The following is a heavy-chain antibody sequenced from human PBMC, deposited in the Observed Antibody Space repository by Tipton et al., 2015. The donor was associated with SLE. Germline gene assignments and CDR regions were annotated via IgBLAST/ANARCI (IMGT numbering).Heavy chain of an antibody. Sequence: QLVQSGGGLVQPGGSLRLSCAVSGFTFSSYSMNWVRQAPGKGLEWVSYISAGGITTHYADSVKGRFTISEDNAKNSLYLQMNSLRAEDTAIYYCAKGSGNPAFDIWGQGTMVTVSS. CDR3: AKGSGNPAFDI. J-gene: IGHJ3*02. D-gene: IGHD3-10*01. V-gene: IGHV3-48*01. CDR1: GFTFSSYS. CDR2: ISAGGITT.